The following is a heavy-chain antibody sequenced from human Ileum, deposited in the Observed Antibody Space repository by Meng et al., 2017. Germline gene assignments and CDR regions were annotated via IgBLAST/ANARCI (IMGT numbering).Heavy chain of an antibody. J-gene: IGHJ6*02. CDR3: ARDLNPTSRDGYNYISYYYYGMDV. D-gene: IGHD5-24*01. CDR1: GDSVSSNSAA. Sequence: SQTLSLTCAISGDSVSSNSAAWNWIRQSPSRGLEWLGRTYYRSKWYNDYAVSVKSRITINPDTSKNQFSLQLNSVTPEGTAVYYCARDLNPTSRDGYNYISYYYYGMDVWGQGTTVTVSS. V-gene: IGHV6-1*01. CDR2: TYYRSKWYN.